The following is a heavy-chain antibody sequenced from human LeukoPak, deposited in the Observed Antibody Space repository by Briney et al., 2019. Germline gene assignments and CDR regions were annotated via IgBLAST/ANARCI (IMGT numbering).Heavy chain of an antibody. Sequence: GGSLRLSCTASGFTFGDYAMSWVRQAPGKGLEWVAVISYDGSNKYYADSVKGRFTISRDNSKNTLYLQMNSLRAEDTAVYYCAKPSKVVVPAALDYWGQGTLVTVSS. CDR2: ISYDGSNK. CDR1: GFTFGDYA. CDR3: AKPSKVVVPAALDY. J-gene: IGHJ4*02. D-gene: IGHD2-2*01. V-gene: IGHV3-30*18.